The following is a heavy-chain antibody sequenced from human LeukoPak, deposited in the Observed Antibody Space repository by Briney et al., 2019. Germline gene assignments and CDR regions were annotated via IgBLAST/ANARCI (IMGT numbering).Heavy chain of an antibody. V-gene: IGHV3-23*01. Sequence: GGSLRLSCAASGFTFSSYAMSWVRQAPGKGLEWVSAISGSGGSTYYAGSVKGRFTISRDNSKNTLYLQMNSLRAEDTAVYYCAIQTDYYDSSGYYYNPYFDYWGQGTLVTVSS. CDR1: GFTFSSYA. J-gene: IGHJ4*02. CDR3: AIQTDYYDSSGYYYNPYFDY. CDR2: ISGSGGST. D-gene: IGHD3-22*01.